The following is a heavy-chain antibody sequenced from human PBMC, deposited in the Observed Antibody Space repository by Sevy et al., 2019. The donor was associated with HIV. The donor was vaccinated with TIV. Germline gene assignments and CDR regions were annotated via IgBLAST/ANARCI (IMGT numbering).Heavy chain of an antibody. D-gene: IGHD2-15*01. V-gene: IGHV3-30-3*01. CDR1: GFTFSSYA. J-gene: IGHJ6*02. Sequence: GGSLRLSCAASGFTFSSYAMHWVRQAPGKGLEWVAVISYDGSNKYYADSVKGRFTISRDNSKNKLYLQMNSLRAEDTAVYYCARAGYCSGGSCYPPGYYYYYGMDVWGQGTTVTVSS. CDR2: ISYDGSNK. CDR3: ARAGYCSGGSCYPPGYYYYYGMDV.